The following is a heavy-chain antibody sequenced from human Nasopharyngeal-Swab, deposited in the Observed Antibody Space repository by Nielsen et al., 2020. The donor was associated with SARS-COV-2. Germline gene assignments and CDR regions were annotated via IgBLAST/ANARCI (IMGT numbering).Heavy chain of an antibody. Sequence: GGPLRLSCAASGFTFSSYSMNWVRQAPGKGLEWVSYISSSSSTIYYADSVKGRFTISRDNAKNSLYLQMNSLRAEDTAVYYCARSPRYYYDSSGYYPRVDFDYWGQGTLVTVSS. D-gene: IGHD3-22*01. CDR2: ISSSSSTI. V-gene: IGHV3-48*04. CDR1: GFTFSSYS. J-gene: IGHJ4*02. CDR3: ARSPRYYYDSSGYYPRVDFDY.